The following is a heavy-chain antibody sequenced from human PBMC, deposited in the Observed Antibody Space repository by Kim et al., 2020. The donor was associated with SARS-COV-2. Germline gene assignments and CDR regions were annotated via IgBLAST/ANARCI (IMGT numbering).Heavy chain of an antibody. J-gene: IGHJ3*02. CDR1: GYTFTSYY. Sequence: ASVKVSCKASGYTFTSYYMHWVRQAPGQGLEWMGIINPSGGSTSYAQKFQGRVTMTRDTSTSTVYMELSSLRSEDTAVYYCARGSRGDIVVVPAAIYAFDIWGQGTMVTVSS. CDR2: INPSGGST. CDR3: ARGSRGDIVVVPAAIYAFDI. D-gene: IGHD2-2*01. V-gene: IGHV1-46*01.